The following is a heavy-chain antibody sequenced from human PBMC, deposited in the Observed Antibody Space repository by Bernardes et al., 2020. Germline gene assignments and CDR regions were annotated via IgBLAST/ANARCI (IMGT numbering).Heavy chain of an antibody. CDR1: GFTFSSYW. Sequence: GGSLRLSCAASGFTFSSYWMHWVRQAPGTGLVWVSRINSDGSSTSYADSVKGRFTISRDNAKNTLYLQMNSLRAEDTAVYYCARDLQGVMKIEYWGQGTLVTVSS. CDR3: ARDLQGVMKIEY. D-gene: IGHD3-10*01. CDR2: INSDGSST. J-gene: IGHJ4*02. V-gene: IGHV3-74*01.